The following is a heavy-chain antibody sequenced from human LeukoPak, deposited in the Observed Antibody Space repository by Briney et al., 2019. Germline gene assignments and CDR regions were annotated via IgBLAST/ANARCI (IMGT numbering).Heavy chain of an antibody. Sequence: PSETLSLTCAVYGGSFSGYYWSWIRQPPGKGLEWIGEINHSGSTNYSPSLKSRVTISVDTSKNQFSLKLSSVTAADTAVYYCAREGWRGYSPLPGYWGQGTLVTVSS. D-gene: IGHD5-18*01. J-gene: IGHJ4*02. CDR1: GGSFSGYY. V-gene: IGHV4-34*01. CDR2: INHSGST. CDR3: AREGWRGYSPLPGY.